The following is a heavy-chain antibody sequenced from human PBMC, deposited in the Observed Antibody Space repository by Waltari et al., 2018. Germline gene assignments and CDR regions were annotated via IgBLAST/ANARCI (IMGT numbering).Heavy chain of an antibody. CDR1: GGSMPTSY. J-gene: IGHJ2*01. V-gene: IGHV4-4*07. CDR3: ARCSTVTSIYWYFDL. CDR2: IYTTGDT. Sequence: QVQLQESGPRLVKPWETLSPTCTVSGGSMPTSYWSWIRQAAGKGPEWIGRIYTTGDTKYNPSLKSRVIMSIDTSKNQFSLSLNSVTAADTAVYYCARCSTVTSIYWYFDLWGRGALVTVSS. D-gene: IGHD4-17*01.